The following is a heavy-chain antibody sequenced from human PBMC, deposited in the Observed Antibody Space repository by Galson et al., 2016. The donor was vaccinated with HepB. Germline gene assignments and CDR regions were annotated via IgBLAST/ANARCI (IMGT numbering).Heavy chain of an antibody. CDR2: ISYDGSNK. CDR3: AKGCYDFWSGYYTYFAY. V-gene: IGHV3-30*18. D-gene: IGHD3-3*01. CDR1: GFTFSSYG. J-gene: IGHJ4*02. Sequence: SLRLSCAASGFTFSSYGMHWVRQAPGKGLEWVAVISYDGSNKYYADSVKGRFTISRDNSKNTLYLQMNSLRAEDTAVYYCAKGCYDFWSGYYTYFAYWDQGTLVSVFS.